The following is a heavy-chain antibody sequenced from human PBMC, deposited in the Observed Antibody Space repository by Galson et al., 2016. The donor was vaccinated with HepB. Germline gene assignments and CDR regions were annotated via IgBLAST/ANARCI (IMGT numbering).Heavy chain of an antibody. CDR1: GPTLSNHV. CDR2: ISVDGVGK. Sequence: SLRLSCAASGPTLSNHVIHCVRQASGKGLEWVAAISVDGVGKYYADSVKGRFTVSRDNSKNIVYLQMNSVRVEDTAIYFCATEGGTSGRAGYLDYWGQGTLVTVSS. V-gene: IGHV3-30-3*01. J-gene: IGHJ4*02. CDR3: ATEGGTSGRAGYLDY. D-gene: IGHD6-25*01.